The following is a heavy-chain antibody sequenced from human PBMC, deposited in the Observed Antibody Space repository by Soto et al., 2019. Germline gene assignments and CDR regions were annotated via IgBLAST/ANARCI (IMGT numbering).Heavy chain of an antibody. D-gene: IGHD2-2*01. CDR1: GGSISRGGTGSF. V-gene: IGHV4-61*08. CDR3: VRTFPPAPRVVLSHSWFVP. J-gene: IGHJ5*02. Sequence: SLTLSLTCPVCGGSISRGGTGSFWSWIRQPPGKGLEWIGHIYSSGKTDYNPSLETRVTMSIDTSMNQISLKLNSVTAADTAVYFCVRTFPPAPRVVLSHSWFVPWGPGTLVTVSS. CDR2: IYSSGKT.